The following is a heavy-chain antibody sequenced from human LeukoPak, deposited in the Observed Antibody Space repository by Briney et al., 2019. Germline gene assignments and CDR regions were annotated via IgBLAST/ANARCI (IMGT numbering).Heavy chain of an antibody. Sequence: SLDPLFLTCTASGHSISNYYWSWLRQPAGKALQWLGRIYTSGSTHYDPSLKSRVTMSVDTSKNQFSLRLSSVTAADTAVYYCARADAIVGVVIRSQRFDPWGQGTLVTVSS. J-gene: IGHJ5*02. CDR2: IYTSGST. V-gene: IGHV4-4*07. CDR1: GHSISNYY. CDR3: ARADAIVGVVIRSQRFDP. D-gene: IGHD3-3*01.